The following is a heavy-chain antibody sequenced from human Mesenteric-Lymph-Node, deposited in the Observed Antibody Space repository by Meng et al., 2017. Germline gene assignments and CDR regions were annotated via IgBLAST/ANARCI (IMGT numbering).Heavy chain of an antibody. V-gene: IGHV4-34*01. CDR2: INHSGST. Sequence: QLQLQESGPGLLKPSETLSLTCAVHGGSFSGYYWSWIRQPPGKGLEWIGEINHSGSTNYNPSLKSRVTISVDTSKNQFSLKLSSVTAADTAVYYCARGGGNSWYIDYWGQGTLVTVSS. CDR3: ARGGGNSWYIDY. J-gene: IGHJ4*02. D-gene: IGHD6-13*01. CDR1: GGSFSGYY.